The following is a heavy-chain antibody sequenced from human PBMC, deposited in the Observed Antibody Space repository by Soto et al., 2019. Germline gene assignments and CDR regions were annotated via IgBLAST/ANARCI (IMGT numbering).Heavy chain of an antibody. J-gene: IGHJ4*02. D-gene: IGHD1-26*01. V-gene: IGHV2-5*02. CDR3: AHAYGGRSLY. CDR2: IYWDDSK. Sequence: QITLNESGPPLVKPTQTLTLTCTFSGFSLTTDRVGVGWIRQPPGEALEWLAVIYWDDSKTYRPSLESRLTNTKDTSKNQVALTMTNMDSLGTATYYCAHAYGGRSLYWGQGTLVTVSS. CDR1: GFSLTTDRVG.